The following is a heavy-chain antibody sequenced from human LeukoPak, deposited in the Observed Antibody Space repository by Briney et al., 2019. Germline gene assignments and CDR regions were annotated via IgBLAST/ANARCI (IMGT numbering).Heavy chain of an antibody. D-gene: IGHD3-22*01. CDR1: GYTFTSYG. Sequence: ASVKVSCKASGYTFTSYGISWVRQAPGQGLEWMGWISAYNGNTNYAQKLQGRVTMTTDTSTSTAYMELRSLRSDDTAVYYCARMLLIYYDSGSYSAGFDYWGQGTLVTVSS. J-gene: IGHJ4*02. CDR3: ARMLLIYYDSGSYSAGFDY. V-gene: IGHV1-18*01. CDR2: ISAYNGNT.